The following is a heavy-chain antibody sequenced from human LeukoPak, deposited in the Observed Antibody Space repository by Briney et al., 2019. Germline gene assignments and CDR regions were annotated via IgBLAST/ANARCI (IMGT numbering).Heavy chain of an antibody. CDR1: GFTFDDYA. Sequence: GGSLRLSCAASGFTFDDYAMHWVRQAPGKGLEWVSGISWNSGSIGYADSVKGRFTISRDNAKNSLYLQMNSLRAEDTALYYCAKGYYDILTGFAPDAFDIWGQGTMVTVSS. V-gene: IGHV3-9*01. D-gene: IGHD3-9*01. CDR2: ISWNSGSI. J-gene: IGHJ3*02. CDR3: AKGYYDILTGFAPDAFDI.